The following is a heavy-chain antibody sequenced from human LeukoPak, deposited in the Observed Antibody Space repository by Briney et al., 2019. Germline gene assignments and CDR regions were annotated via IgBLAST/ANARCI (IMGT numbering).Heavy chain of an antibody. CDR3: AKDAAGSSWYYYFQH. Sequence: PGGSLRLSCAASGFTFRNYEMQWVRQAPGKGLEWVSGISWNSGSIGYADSVKGRFTISRDNAKNSLYLQMNSLRAEDTALYYCAKDAAGSSWYYYFQHWGQGTLVTVSS. D-gene: IGHD6-13*01. V-gene: IGHV3-9*01. J-gene: IGHJ1*01. CDR2: ISWNSGSI. CDR1: GFTFRNYE.